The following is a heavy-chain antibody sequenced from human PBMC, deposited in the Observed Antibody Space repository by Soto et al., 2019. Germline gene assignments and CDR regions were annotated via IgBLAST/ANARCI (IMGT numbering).Heavy chain of an antibody. Sequence: EVQLVESGGGLVQPGGSLRLSCAASGFTFSSYDIHWVRQATGTGLEWVSAIGTAGDTYYPGSVKGRFTISRENAKNSLYLQMNSLRAGDTAVYYCARGIAAATYWFDPGGQGTLVTVSS. CDR1: GFTFSSYD. V-gene: IGHV3-13*01. CDR3: ARGIAAATYWFDP. D-gene: IGHD6-13*01. CDR2: IGTAGDT. J-gene: IGHJ5*02.